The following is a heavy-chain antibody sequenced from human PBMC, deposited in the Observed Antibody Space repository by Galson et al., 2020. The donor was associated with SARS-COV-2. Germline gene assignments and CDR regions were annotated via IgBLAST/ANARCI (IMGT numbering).Heavy chain of an antibody. V-gene: IGHV3-21*01. CDR3: ARGGIIVPVTIVGWFDP. J-gene: IGHJ5*02. Sequence: GESLKISCAASGFTFSSYSIHWVRQAPGKGLEWVSSISSSSHYIYYADSVKGRFTISRDNAKNSLFLQMNSLRAEDTAVYYCARGGIIVPVTIVGWFDPWGQGTLVTVSS. D-gene: IGHD2-2*01. CDR2: ISSSSHYI. CDR1: GFTFSSYS.